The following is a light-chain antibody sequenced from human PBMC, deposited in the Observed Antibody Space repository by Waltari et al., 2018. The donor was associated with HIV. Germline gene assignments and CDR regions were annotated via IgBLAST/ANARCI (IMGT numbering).Light chain of an antibody. CDR1: SSNVGAGYD. Sequence: QSVLPQPPSLSGAPGLRVSISCTGNSSNVGAGYDVPWYQHLPGTAPRLLIYANVNRPSGVPDRFFGSKSGSSASLGISGLQAEDEADYYCQSYDSSLSGVVFGGGTRLTVL. CDR2: ANV. CDR3: QSYDSSLSGVV. J-gene: IGLJ2*01. V-gene: IGLV1-40*01.